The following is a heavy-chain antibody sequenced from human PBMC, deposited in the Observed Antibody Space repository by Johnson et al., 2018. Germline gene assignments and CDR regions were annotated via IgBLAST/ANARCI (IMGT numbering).Heavy chain of an antibody. CDR1: GFPFYDYG. D-gene: IGHD1-26*01. V-gene: IGHV3-21*01. Sequence: EVQLLETGGRVVRPGGSLRLSCVASGFPFYDYGMTWVRQAPGKGLEWVSSISSSSTYIYYADSVKGRATISRDNAKKSLYLQMNSLRAEDTAVYYCACLLPASVLDVWGKGTTVTVSS. CDR2: ISSSSTYI. CDR3: ACLLPASVLDV. J-gene: IGHJ6*04.